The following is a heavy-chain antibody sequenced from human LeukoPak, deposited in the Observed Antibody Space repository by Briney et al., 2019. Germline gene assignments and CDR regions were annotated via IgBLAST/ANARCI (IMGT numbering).Heavy chain of an antibody. CDR3: ARDFDDGDFDY. Sequence: KPGGSLRLSCAASGFTFSSYSMNWVRQAPGEGLEWVSSISSSSSYIYYADSVKGRFPISRDNAKTSLYLQMNSLRAEDTAVYYCARDFDDGDFDYWGQGTLVTVSS. D-gene: IGHD3-9*01. CDR2: ISSSSSYI. V-gene: IGHV3-21*01. J-gene: IGHJ4*02. CDR1: GFTFSSYS.